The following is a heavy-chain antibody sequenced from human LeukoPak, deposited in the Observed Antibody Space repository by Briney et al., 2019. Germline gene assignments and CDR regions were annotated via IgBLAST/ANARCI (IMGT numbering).Heavy chain of an antibody. CDR2: INHSGST. CDR3: ASYSYYYYYGMDV. Sequence: SETLSLTCAVYGGSFSGYYWSWIRQPPGKGLEWIGEINHSGSTNYNPSLKSRVTMSVDTSKNQFSLKLSSVTAADTAVYYCASYSYYYYYGMDVWGQGTTVTVSS. J-gene: IGHJ6*02. CDR1: GGSFSGYY. V-gene: IGHV4-34*01. D-gene: IGHD1-26*01.